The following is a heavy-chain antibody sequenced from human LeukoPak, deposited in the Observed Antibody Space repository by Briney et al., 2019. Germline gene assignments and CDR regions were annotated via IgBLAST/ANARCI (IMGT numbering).Heavy chain of an antibody. CDR2: IIPIFGTA. CDR3: ARERLGITGTELAVGYL. Sequence: ASVKVSCKASGGTFSSYAISWVRQAPGQGLEWMGRIIPIFGTANYAQKFQGRVTITTDESTSTAYMELSSLRSEDTAVYYCARERLGITGTELAVGYLWSQGTLVAVSS. J-gene: IGHJ4*02. V-gene: IGHV1-69*05. CDR1: GGTFSSYA. D-gene: IGHD1-7*01.